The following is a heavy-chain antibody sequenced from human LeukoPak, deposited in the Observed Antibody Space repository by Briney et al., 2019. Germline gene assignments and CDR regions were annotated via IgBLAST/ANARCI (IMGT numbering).Heavy chain of an antibody. CDR2: ISWNSGSI. V-gene: IGHV3-9*01. D-gene: IGHD3-16*02. J-gene: IGHJ4*02. CDR3: AKDIEGDYVWGSYPDY. Sequence: PGGSLRLSCAASGFTFDDYAMHWARQAPGKGLEWVSGISWNSGSIGYADSVKGRFTISRDNAKNSLYLQMNSLRAEDTALYYCAKDIEGDYVWGSYPDYWGQGTLVTVSS. CDR1: GFTFDDYA.